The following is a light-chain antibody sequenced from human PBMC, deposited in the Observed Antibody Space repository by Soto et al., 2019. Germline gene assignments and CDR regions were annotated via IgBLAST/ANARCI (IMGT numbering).Light chain of an antibody. CDR3: AAWDDSLRGLL. J-gene: IGLJ2*01. Sequence: QSVLTQPPSASGTPGQRVTISCSGGSSNIGSNYVYWYQQLPGTAPKLLIYRYNQRPSGVPDRFFGSRSGTSASLAISGLRAEDEADYYCAAWDDSLRGLLFGGGTKLTVL. V-gene: IGLV1-47*01. CDR1: SSNIGSNY. CDR2: RYN.